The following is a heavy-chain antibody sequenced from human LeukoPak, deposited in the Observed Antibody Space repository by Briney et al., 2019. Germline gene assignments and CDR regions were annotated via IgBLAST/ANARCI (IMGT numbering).Heavy chain of an antibody. CDR1: GFTFSHYW. D-gene: IGHD7-27*01. CDR2: IRPDANDG. V-gene: IGHV3-7*01. J-gene: IGHJ4*02. Sequence: GGALRLSCAASGFTFSHYWMAWVRQAPGKGLEWVAIIRPDANDGSYVDSVKGRFTISRDNAKNSLYLQLNSLRAEDTAVYFCARADWGSIDYWGQGALVTVSS. CDR3: ARADWGSIDY.